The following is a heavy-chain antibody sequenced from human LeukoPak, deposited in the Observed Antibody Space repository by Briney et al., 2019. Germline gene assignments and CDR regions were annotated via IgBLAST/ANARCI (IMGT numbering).Heavy chain of an antibody. Sequence: PGGPLRLSCTASGFTFSSYNKNWLPHAPGKALEWVSHISSSSSYIYYADSVKGRFTISRDNAKNSLYLQMNSLRAEDTAVYYCARTGALNWNYYYYYYMDVWGKGTTVTVSS. CDR1: GFTFSSYN. CDR2: ISSSSSYI. D-gene: IGHD1-1*01. V-gene: IGHV3-21*01. J-gene: IGHJ6*03. CDR3: ARTGALNWNYYYYYYMDV.